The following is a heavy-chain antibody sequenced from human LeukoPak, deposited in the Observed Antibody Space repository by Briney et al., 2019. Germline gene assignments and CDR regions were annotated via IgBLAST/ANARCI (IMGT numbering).Heavy chain of an antibody. Sequence: SETLSLTCTVSGGSISSGGYYWSWIRQPAGKGLEWIGRIYTSGSTNYNPSLKSRVTMSVDTSKNQFSLKLSSVTAADTAVYYCVRGPPIKYDSSGYYGWGQGTLVTVSS. D-gene: IGHD3-22*01. CDR3: VRGPPIKYDSSGYYG. V-gene: IGHV4-61*02. CDR2: IYTSGST. CDR1: GGSISSGGYY. J-gene: IGHJ4*02.